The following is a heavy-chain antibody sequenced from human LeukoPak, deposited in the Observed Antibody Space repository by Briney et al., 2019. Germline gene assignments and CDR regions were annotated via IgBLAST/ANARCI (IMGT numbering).Heavy chain of an antibody. CDR2: IWSDGTIK. V-gene: IGHV3-33*01. J-gene: IGHJ5*02. CDR3: ARDEDTSSHFGRLS. D-gene: IGHD3/OR15-3a*01. CDR1: GFTFGRYG. Sequence: GGSLRLSCATSGFTFGRYGFHWVRQAPGKGLEWGALIWSDGTIKDYADSVKGRFTISRDNSKKTVDLLMNSLRAEDTALYYCARDEDTSSHFGRLSWGQGTLVTVSS.